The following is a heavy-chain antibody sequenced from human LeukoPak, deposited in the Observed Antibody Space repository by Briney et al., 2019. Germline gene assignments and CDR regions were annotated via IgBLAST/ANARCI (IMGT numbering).Heavy chain of an antibody. CDR3: ARDYDKAFDP. J-gene: IGHJ5*02. CDR1: GASISSYY. CDR2: IYSSGNT. Sequence: PSETLSLTCTVSGASISSYYWSWIRQPAGKGLEWIGRIYSSGNTNYNPALKSRVIMSVDTSRNQLSLKLSSVTAADTAVYYCARDYDKAFDPWGQGTLVTVSS. V-gene: IGHV4-4*07. D-gene: IGHD3-9*01.